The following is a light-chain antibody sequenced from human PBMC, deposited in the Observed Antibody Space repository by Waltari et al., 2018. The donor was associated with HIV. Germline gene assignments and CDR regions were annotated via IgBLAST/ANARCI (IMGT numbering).Light chain of an antibody. V-gene: IGKV3-15*01. CDR1: QSVNYN. Sequence: IVMTQSPPTLSVSPGERVTLSCRASQSVNYNLAWYQKKPGQAPRLLIYGASGRAAGIPARFSGSGSGTEFTLTISSLQSEDFAVYYCQQYENWPPITFGQGTRLEIK. J-gene: IGKJ5*01. CDR3: QQYENWPPIT. CDR2: GAS.